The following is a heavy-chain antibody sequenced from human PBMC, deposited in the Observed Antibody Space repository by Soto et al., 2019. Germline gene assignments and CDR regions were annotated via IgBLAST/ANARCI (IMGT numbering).Heavy chain of an antibody. CDR2: IAYDGSNK. V-gene: IGHV3-30*18. CDR3: AKEFHYYDSSGYPYNYFDY. D-gene: IGHD3-22*01. CDR1: GFTFSSYG. Sequence: GGSLRLSCAASGFTFSSYGMHWVRQAPGKGLEWVAVIAYDGSNKYYADSVKGRFTISRDNSKNTLYLQMNSLRAEDTAVYYCAKEFHYYDSSGYPYNYFDYWGQGTLVTVYS. J-gene: IGHJ4*02.